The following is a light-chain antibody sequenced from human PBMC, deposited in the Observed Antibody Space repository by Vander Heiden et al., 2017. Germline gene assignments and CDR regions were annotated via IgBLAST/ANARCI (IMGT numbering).Light chain of an antibody. V-gene: IGLV3-21*02. J-gene: IGLJ2*01. CDR2: DDS. CDR3: QVWDSSSDWV. Sequence: SYVLTQPPSVFGPPGQTARMTCGGNNIGSKNVHWYQPKPGHPPVLVDYDDSDRPSGLPERFSGSNSANKATLTISRVEAGDDADDYCQVWDSSSDWVFGGGTKLTVL. CDR1: NIGSKN.